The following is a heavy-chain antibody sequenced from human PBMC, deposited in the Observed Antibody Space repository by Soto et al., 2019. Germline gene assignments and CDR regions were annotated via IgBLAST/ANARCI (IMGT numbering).Heavy chain of an antibody. J-gene: IGHJ4*02. D-gene: IGHD6-19*01. Sequence: GGSLRLSCAASGFTFSSSDMSWVRQAPGKGLEWVSVINDNSAVIHYADSVKGRSSISRDNSKNTLYLQMNSLRAEDTAVYFCGKAVATRVYDYWGQGTLVTVSS. CDR2: INDNSAVI. CDR1: GFTFSSSD. CDR3: GKAVATRVYDY. V-gene: IGHV3-23*01.